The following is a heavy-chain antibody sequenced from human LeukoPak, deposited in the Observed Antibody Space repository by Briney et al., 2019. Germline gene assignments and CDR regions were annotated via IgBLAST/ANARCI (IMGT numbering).Heavy chain of an antibody. CDR1: GGSIGSYY. D-gene: IGHD6-19*01. J-gene: IGHJ4*02. V-gene: IGHV4-59*01. CDR3: ARDGVAGGFDY. Sequence: PSETLSLTCTVSGGSIGSYYWNWIRQPPGKGLEWIGYIHYSGSTKHNASLKSRVTISVDTSKNQFSLKLSSVTAADTAVYYCARDGVAGGFDYWGQGTVVSLSS. CDR2: IHYSGST.